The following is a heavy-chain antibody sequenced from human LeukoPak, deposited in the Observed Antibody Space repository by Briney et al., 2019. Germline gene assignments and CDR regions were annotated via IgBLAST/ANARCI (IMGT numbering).Heavy chain of an antibody. V-gene: IGHV3-33*01. CDR1: GFAFSRYG. CDR3: ARGRGSSWYFDS. D-gene: IGHD6-13*01. Sequence: GGSLRLSCAASGFAFSRYGMHWVRQAPGKGLEWVAVIWDDGSNQKYADSVKGRFTISRDNSKNTLYLQMNSLRAEDTAVYYCARGRGSSWYFDSWGQGTLVSVSS. CDR2: IWDDGSNQ. J-gene: IGHJ4*02.